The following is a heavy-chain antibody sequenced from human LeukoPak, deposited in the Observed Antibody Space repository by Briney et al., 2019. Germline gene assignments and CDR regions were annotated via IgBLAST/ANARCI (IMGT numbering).Heavy chain of an antibody. J-gene: IGHJ4*02. Sequence: SVKVSCKASGGTFSSYAISWVRQAPGQGLEWMGGIIPIFGTANYAQKFQGRVTITTDESTSTAYMELSSLRSEDTAVYYCARAYCYGSGSSSNWGQGTLVTVSS. CDR1: GGTFSSYA. CDR3: ARAYCYGSGSSSN. V-gene: IGHV1-69*05. D-gene: IGHD3-10*01. CDR2: IIPIFGTA.